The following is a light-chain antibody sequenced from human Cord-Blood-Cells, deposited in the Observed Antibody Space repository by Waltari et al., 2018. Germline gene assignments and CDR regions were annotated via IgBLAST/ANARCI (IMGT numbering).Light chain of an antibody. V-gene: IGKV1-33*01. CDR1: QDISNS. CDR2: DAS. J-gene: IGKJ3*01. CDR3: QQYDNLPFT. Sequence: DIQMTQSPSYLSASVGDRVPITCQASQDISNSLNWYQQKPGKAPKLLIYDASNLEKGVPSRFSGSGSGTDFTFTISSLQPEDIATYYCQQYDNLPFTFGPGTKVDIK.